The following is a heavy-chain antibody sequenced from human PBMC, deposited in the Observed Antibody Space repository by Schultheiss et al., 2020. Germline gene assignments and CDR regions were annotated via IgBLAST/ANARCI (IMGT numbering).Heavy chain of an antibody. V-gene: IGHV3-33*08. CDR3: ARDIVVVPAAGGMDV. CDR2: IWYDGSNK. Sequence: GGSLRLSCAASGFTFSNAWMSWVRQAPGKGLEWVAVIWYDGSNKYYADSVKGRFTISRDNSKNTLYLQMNSLRAEDTAVYYCARDIVVVPAAGGMDVWGQGTTVTVSS. J-gene: IGHJ6*02. CDR1: GFTFSNAW. D-gene: IGHD2-2*01.